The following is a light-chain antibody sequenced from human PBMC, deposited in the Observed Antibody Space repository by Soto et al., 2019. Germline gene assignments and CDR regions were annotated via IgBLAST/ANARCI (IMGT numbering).Light chain of an antibody. J-gene: IGLJ2*01. Sequence: QSVLTQPPTVSGAPGQRVTISCTGSSSNIGAPYDVHWYQHLPGTAPKLLIYDDNNRPSGVPDRFSGSKSGTSASLAITGLQAEDEADYYCQSYDYSLRSVIFGGGTKLTVL. CDR3: QSYDYSLRSVI. V-gene: IGLV1-40*01. CDR1: SSNIGAPYD. CDR2: DDN.